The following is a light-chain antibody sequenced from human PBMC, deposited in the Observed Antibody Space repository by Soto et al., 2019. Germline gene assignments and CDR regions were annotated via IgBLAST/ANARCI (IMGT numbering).Light chain of an antibody. V-gene: IGKV3-15*01. CDR1: QSVSSN. CDR3: QQYNNWPPWT. CDR2: GAS. J-gene: IGKJ1*01. Sequence: EIVLTQSPGTLSLSPGERATLSCRASQSVSSNYLAWYRQKPGQAPRLLIYGASTRATGIPARFSGSGSGTEFTLTISSLQSEDFAVYYCQQYNNWPPWTFGQGTKVE.